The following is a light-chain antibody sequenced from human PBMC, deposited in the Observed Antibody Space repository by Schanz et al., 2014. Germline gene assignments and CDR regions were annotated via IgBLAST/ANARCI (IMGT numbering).Light chain of an antibody. CDR1: SSNFGAGYD. V-gene: IGLV1-40*01. Sequence: QSVLTQPPSVSGAPGQRVTISCTGSSSNFGAGYDVHWYQQLPGTAPKLLIYSNTLRPSGVPDRFSGSKSGTSASLAISGLQSEDEADYYCAAWDDSLDAYVFGSGTKLTVL. CDR3: AAWDDSLDAYV. J-gene: IGLJ1*01. CDR2: SNT.